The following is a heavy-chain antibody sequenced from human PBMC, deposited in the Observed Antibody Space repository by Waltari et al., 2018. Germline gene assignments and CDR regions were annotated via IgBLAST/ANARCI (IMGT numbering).Heavy chain of an antibody. CDR2: ITVSDDT. J-gene: IGHJ4*02. CDR1: GLLFTNFA. CDR3: AKPFYNWDDPLHS. Sequence: EVQLLESGGGLVQPGGSLRLSCAAAGLLFTNFAINWVRLAPGTGLDWVAAITVSDDTFYADSVMGRFTVSRDTSKNTVYLQMNGLRAEDTAIYYCAKPFYNWDDPLHSWGQGTLVAVSS. D-gene: IGHD1-20*01. V-gene: IGHV3-23*01.